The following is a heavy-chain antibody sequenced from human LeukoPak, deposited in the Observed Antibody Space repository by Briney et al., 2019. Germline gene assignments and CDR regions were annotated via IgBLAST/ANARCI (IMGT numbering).Heavy chain of an antibody. Sequence: PGGSLRLSCAASGFTFSNAWMSWVRQAPGKGLEWVGRIKSKTDGGTTDYAAPVKGRFTISRDDSKNTLYLQMNSLKTEDTAVYYCTTEGQTYYYDSSGYYSDYWGQGTLVTVSS. J-gene: IGHJ4*02. V-gene: IGHV3-15*01. CDR1: GFTFSNAW. CDR2: IKSKTDGGTT. CDR3: TTEGQTYYYDSSGYYSDY. D-gene: IGHD3-22*01.